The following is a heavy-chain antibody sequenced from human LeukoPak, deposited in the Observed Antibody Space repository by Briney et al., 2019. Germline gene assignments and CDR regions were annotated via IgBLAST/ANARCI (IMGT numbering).Heavy chain of an antibody. CDR3: ARKRGLHYFDY. V-gene: IGHV1-2*02. CDR1: GYSFTDYY. J-gene: IGHJ4*02. D-gene: IGHD2-21*02. CDR2: IFPNTGGT. Sequence: ASVKVSCKASGYSFTDYYIHWVRQAPGQGLEWMGWIFPNTGGTKFAQKFQGRFTMTTDTSTSTAYMELRSLRSDDTAVYYCARKRGLHYFDYWGQGTLVTVSS.